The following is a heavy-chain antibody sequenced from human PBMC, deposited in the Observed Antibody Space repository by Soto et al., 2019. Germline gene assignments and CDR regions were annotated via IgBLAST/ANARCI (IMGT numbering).Heavy chain of an antibody. V-gene: IGHV4-31*03. CDR1: GGSISSGGYY. CDR2: IYYSGST. J-gene: IGHJ6*02. D-gene: IGHD2-21*01. CDR3: AREVVVGGRNLQRYGMDV. Sequence: LSLTCTVSGGSISSGGYYWSWIRQHPGKGLEWIGYIYYSGSTYYNPSLKSRVTISVDTSKNQFSLKLSSVTAADTAVYYCAREVVVGGRNLQRYGMDVWGQGTTVTVSS.